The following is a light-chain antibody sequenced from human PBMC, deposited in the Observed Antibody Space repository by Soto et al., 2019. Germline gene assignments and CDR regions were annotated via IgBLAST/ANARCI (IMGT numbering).Light chain of an antibody. CDR2: DAS. CDR3: QQYQSLPFT. Sequence: EIVLTQSPATLSLSPGERATLSCRASQSVSRHLAWYQQKPGQAPRLLIYDASNRATGIPARFSGSGSGTDFTLTISSLEPEDFAVYYCQQYQSLPFTFGPGTKVHIE. J-gene: IGKJ3*01. CDR1: QSVSRH. V-gene: IGKV3-11*01.